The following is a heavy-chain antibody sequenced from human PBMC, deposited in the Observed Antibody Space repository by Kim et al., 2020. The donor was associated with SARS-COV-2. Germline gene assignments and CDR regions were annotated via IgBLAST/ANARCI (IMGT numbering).Heavy chain of an antibody. CDR2: IIPILGIA. V-gene: IGHV1-69*02. D-gene: IGHD6-13*01. J-gene: IGHJ4*02. CDR1: GGTFSSYT. CDR3: ATIAAAGRRDPDY. Sequence: SVKVSCKASGGTFSSYTISWVRQAPGQGLEWMGRIIPILGIANYAQKFQGRVTITADNSTSTAYMELSSLRSEDTAVYYCATIAAAGRRDPDYWGQGTLVTVSS.